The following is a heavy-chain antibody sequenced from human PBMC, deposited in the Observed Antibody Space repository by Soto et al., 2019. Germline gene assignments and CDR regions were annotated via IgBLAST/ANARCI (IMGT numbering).Heavy chain of an antibody. J-gene: IGHJ4*02. V-gene: IGHV4-31*03. CDR1: GGSITSSGYY. Sequence: QVQLQESGPGLVKPSQTLSLTCTVSGGSITSSGYYWSWIRQHPGEGLEWIGFTSNSGSTYYNPSLKSRVTISVDTSSNQFSLNLKSVTAADTAVYYCARGGGSTKVDYWGQGTLVTVSP. D-gene: IGHD2-2*01. CDR2: TSNSGST. CDR3: ARGGGSTKVDY.